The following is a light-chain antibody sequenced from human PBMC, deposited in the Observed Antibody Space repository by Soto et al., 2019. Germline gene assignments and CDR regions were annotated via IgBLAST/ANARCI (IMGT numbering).Light chain of an antibody. V-gene: IGKV3-11*01. J-gene: IGKJ3*01. CDR2: DAS. Sequence: EIVLTQSPATLSLSPGETAILSCRASQTISSYLAWYQQKPGQPPRLLIYDASNRATGIPARFSGSGSGTDFTLTISSLEPEDFAFYYCQRRTNWPPFAFGPGTKVDIQ. CDR3: QRRTNWPPFA. CDR1: QTISSY.